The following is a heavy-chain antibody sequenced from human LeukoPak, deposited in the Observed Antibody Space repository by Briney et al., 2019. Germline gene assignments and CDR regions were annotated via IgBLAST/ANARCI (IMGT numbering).Heavy chain of an antibody. D-gene: IGHD3-9*01. CDR3: ARSKDLRLDDIYY. Sequence: SVKVSCKASGGTFSSYAFSWVRQAPGQGLEWMGGIIPISGTANYAQKFQGRVTITADESTSTAYMELSSLRSEDTAVYYCARSKDLRLDDIYYWGQGTLVTVSS. J-gene: IGHJ4*02. CDR2: IIPISGTA. V-gene: IGHV1-69*01. CDR1: GGTFSSYA.